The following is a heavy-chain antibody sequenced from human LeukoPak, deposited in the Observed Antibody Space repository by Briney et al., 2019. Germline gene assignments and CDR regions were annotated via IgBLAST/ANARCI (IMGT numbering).Heavy chain of an antibody. CDR3: ARWGASYYDFWSGTYAFDI. J-gene: IGHJ3*02. CDR2: IYSGGST. D-gene: IGHD3-3*01. CDR1: GFTVSSSY. V-gene: IGHV3-53*01. Sequence: GGSLRLSCAASGFTVSSSYMSWVRQAPGKGLEWVSVIYSGGSTYYADSVKGRFTISRDNSKNTLYLQMNSLRAEDTAVYYCARWGASYYDFWSGTYAFDIWGQGTMVTVSS.